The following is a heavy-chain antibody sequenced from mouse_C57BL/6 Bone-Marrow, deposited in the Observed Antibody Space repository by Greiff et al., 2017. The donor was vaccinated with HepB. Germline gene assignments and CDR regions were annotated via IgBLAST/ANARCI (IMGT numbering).Heavy chain of an antibody. CDR1: GYTFTDYY. CDR3: ARGEMVTKGWFAY. D-gene: IGHD2-2*01. Sequence: VQLQQSGAELVRPGASVKLSCKASGYTFTDYYINWVKQRPGQGLEWIARIYPGSGNTYYNEKFKGKATLTAEKSSSTAYMQLSSLTSEDSAVYFCARGEMVTKGWFAYWGQGTLVTVSA. V-gene: IGHV1-76*01. CDR2: IYPGSGNT. J-gene: IGHJ3*01.